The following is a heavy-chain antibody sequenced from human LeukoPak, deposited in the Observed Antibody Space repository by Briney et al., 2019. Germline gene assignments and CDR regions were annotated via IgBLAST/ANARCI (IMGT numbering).Heavy chain of an antibody. J-gene: IGHJ4*02. CDR1: GGSISSSSYF. Sequence: SETLSLTCTVSGGSISSSSYFWGWIRQPPGRGLEWIGGRYYSGNTYYNPSLKSRVTISVDTSKNQFPLKLSSVTAADTAVYYCATSHDYGDYWGQGTLVTVSS. CDR3: ATSHDYGDY. V-gene: IGHV4-39*01. CDR2: RYYSGNT.